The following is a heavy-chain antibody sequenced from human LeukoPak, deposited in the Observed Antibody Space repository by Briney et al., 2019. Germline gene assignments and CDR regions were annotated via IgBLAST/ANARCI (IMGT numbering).Heavy chain of an antibody. CDR3: ARANDFWSGPTDY. CDR1: GGSFSGYY. V-gene: IGHV4-34*01. Sequence: PSETLSLTCAVYGGSFSGYYWSWIRQPPGKGLVWIGEINHSGSTNYNPSLKSRVTISVDTSKNQFSLKLSSVTAADTAVYYCARANDFWSGPTDYWGQGTLVTVSS. D-gene: IGHD3-3*01. J-gene: IGHJ4*02. CDR2: INHSGST.